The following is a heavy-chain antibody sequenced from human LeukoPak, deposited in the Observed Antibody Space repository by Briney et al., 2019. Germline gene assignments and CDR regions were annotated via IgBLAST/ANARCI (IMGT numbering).Heavy chain of an antibody. CDR2: VRYDGSNK. CDR1: GFTFSSYG. J-gene: IGHJ5*02. V-gene: IGHV3-30*02. D-gene: IGHD3-16*01. Sequence: PGGSLRLSCAASGFTFSSYGMYWVRQAPGKGLEWVAFVRYDGSNKYYADSVKGRFTISRDNSKNTLYLQMNSLRAEDTALYYCARSGGIGAGGFDPWGQGTLVTVSS. CDR3: ARSGGIGAGGFDP.